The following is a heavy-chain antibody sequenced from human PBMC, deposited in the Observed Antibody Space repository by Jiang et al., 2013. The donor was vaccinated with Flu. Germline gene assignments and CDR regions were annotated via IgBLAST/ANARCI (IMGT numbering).Heavy chain of an antibody. J-gene: IGHJ6*02. V-gene: IGHV7-4-1*02. D-gene: IGHD2-2*01. Sequence: SGAEVKKPGASVKVSCKASGYTFTSYAMNWVRQAPGQGLEWMGWINTNTGNPTYAQGSTGRFVFSLDTSVSTAYLQISSLKAEDTAVYYCALHHRTPDYYGMDVWGQGTTVTVSS. CDR1: GYTFTSYA. CDR3: ALHHRTPDYYGMDV. CDR2: INTNTGNP.